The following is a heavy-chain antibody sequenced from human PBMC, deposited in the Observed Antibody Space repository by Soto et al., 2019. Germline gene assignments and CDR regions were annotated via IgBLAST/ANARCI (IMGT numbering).Heavy chain of an antibody. CDR3: ARDTYGSGSYYI. D-gene: IGHD3-10*01. V-gene: IGHV3-23*01. CDR1: GLTFSSYA. J-gene: IGHJ4*02. Sequence: PGGSLRLSCAASGLTFSSYAMSWVRQAPGKGLEWVSAISGSGGSTYYADSVKGRFTISRDNSKNALYLQMNSLRAEDTAVYYCARDTYGSGSYYIWGQGTLVTVSS. CDR2: ISGSGGST.